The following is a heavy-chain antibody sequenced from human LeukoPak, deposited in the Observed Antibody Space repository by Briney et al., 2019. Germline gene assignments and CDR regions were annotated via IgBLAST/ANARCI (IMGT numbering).Heavy chain of an antibody. J-gene: IGHJ6*03. CDR3: ARQAGYSSSWYYYYMDV. V-gene: IGHV4-4*02. CDR2: IYHSGNT. CDR1: GGSISSSNW. D-gene: IGHD6-13*01. Sequence: PSGTLSLTCAVSGGSISSSNWWSWVRQPPGKGLEWIGEIYHSGNTYYNPSLKSRVTISVDTSKNQFSLKLSSVTAADTAVYYCARQAGYSSSWYYYYMDVWGKGTTVTVSS.